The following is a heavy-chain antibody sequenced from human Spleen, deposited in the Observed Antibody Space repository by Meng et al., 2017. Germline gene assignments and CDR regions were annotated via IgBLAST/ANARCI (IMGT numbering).Heavy chain of an antibody. J-gene: IGHJ4*02. V-gene: IGHV3-11*01. CDR1: GFTFSDYY. CDR2: ISSSGSTI. CDR3: AKASAVGTYFFDF. D-gene: IGHD6-13*01. Sequence: GGSLRLSCAASGFTFSDYYMSWIRQAPGKGLEWVSYISSSGSTIYYADSVKGRFTISRDNAKNSLYLQMSSLRAEDTALYYCAKASAVGTYFFDFWGQGALVTVPS.